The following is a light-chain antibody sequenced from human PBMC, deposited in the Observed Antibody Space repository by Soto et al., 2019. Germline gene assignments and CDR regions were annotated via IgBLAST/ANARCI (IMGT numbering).Light chain of an antibody. J-gene: IGKJ1*01. CDR3: QQYGDSPTT. CDR2: GTS. Sequence: EIVLTQSPGTLSLSPGESATLSCRASQSVSSNSLAWYRRNPGQPPSLLIYGTSTRATDIPRRFSGSGSGTDFTLTITILEPEDFAVYFCQQYGDSPTTFGQGTKVEVK. V-gene: IGKV3-20*01. CDR1: QSVSSNS.